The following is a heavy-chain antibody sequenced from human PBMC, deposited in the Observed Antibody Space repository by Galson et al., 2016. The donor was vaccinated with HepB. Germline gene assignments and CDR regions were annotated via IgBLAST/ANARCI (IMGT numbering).Heavy chain of an antibody. J-gene: IGHJ4*02. V-gene: IGHV4-61*02. CDR2: IYTTGST. CDR1: GDSIISDSYHY. CDR3: GRELGS. Sequence: TLSLTCIVSGDSIISDSYHYWSWIRQPVGKGLEWVGLIYTTGSTSYNPSLKSRLTMSLDTSKNQFSQELGSVTAADTAIYYCGRELGSWGQGTLVTV. D-gene: IGHD3-16*01.